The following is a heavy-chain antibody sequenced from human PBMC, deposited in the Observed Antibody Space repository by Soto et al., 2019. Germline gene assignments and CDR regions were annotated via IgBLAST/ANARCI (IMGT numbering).Heavy chain of an antibody. CDR3: ATVLIAARLHYYGMDV. CDR1: GYTFTSYG. CDR2: ISAYNGNT. D-gene: IGHD6-6*01. Sequence: ASVKVSCKASGYTFTSYGISWVRQAPGQGLEWMGWISAYNGNTNYAQKLQGRVTMTTDTYTSTAYMELRSLRSDDTAVYYCATVLIAARLHYYGMDVWGQGTTVTVSS. J-gene: IGHJ6*02. V-gene: IGHV1-18*01.